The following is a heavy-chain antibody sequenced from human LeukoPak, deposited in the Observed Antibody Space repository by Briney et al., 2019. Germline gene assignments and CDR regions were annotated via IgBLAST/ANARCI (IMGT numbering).Heavy chain of an antibody. CDR2: IIPIFGTA. CDR3: ARARLRVFDLDAFDI. J-gene: IGHJ3*02. V-gene: IGHV1-69*05. CDR1: GGTFSSYA. D-gene: IGHD5-12*01. Sequence: SVKVSCKASGGTFSSYAISWVRQAPGQGLEWMGGIIPIFGTANYAQKLQGRVTMTTDTSTSTAYMELRSLRSDDTAVYYCARARLRVFDLDAFDIWGQGTMVTVSS.